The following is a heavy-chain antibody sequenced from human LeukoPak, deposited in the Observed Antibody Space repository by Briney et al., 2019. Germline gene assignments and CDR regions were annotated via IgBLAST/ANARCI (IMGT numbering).Heavy chain of an antibody. D-gene: IGHD3-9*01. Sequence: SETLSLTCAVYGRSFSGYYWSWIRQPPGKGLEWIGEINHSGSTNYNPSLKSRVTISVDTSKNQFSLKLSSVTAADTAVYYCARRPSYDILTGYSRPTGNWFDPWGQGTLVTVSS. CDR1: GRSFSGYY. CDR3: ARRPSYDILTGYSRPTGNWFDP. CDR2: INHSGST. J-gene: IGHJ5*02. V-gene: IGHV4-34*01.